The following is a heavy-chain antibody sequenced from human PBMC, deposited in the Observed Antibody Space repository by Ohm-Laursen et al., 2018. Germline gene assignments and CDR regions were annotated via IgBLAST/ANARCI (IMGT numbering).Heavy chain of an antibody. V-gene: IGHV4-59*01. CDR1: GGSINSYY. J-gene: IGHJ4*02. Sequence: SETLSLTCTVSGGSINSYYWSWIRQPPGKGLEWIGYIYYTGNTNYNPSLKSRVTISVDTSKNQFSLKLSSVTAADTAVYYCVRGWGYFDYWGQRTLVTVSS. CDR3: VRGWGYFDY. D-gene: IGHD2-15*01. CDR2: IYYTGNT.